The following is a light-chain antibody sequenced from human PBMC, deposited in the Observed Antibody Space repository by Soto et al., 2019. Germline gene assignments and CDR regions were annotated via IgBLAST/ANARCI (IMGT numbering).Light chain of an antibody. Sequence: HSALTQPASVSGSPGQSITISCTGTSSDVGGYNYVSWYQQHTGKAPKLMIYDVINRPSGVSNRFSGSKSGNSASLTISGLQAEDEADYYCRSYTSSSTYVVFGGGTKLTVL. J-gene: IGLJ2*01. CDR1: SSDVGGYNY. CDR3: RSYTSSSTYVV. V-gene: IGLV2-14*03. CDR2: DVI.